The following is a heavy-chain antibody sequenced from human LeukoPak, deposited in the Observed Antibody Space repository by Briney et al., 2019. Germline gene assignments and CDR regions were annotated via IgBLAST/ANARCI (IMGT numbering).Heavy chain of an antibody. J-gene: IGHJ4*02. CDR1: GFTFSNYW. CDR2: IKQDGSEK. Sequence: PGGSLRLSCAPSGFTFSNYWMSWVRQAPGKGLEWVANIKQDGSEKYYVDSVKGRFTISRDNAKNSLYLQMDSLRAEDTAVYYCARLRWAATYFFDYWGQGTLVTVSS. V-gene: IGHV3-7*01. CDR3: ARLRWAATYFFDY. D-gene: IGHD4-23*01.